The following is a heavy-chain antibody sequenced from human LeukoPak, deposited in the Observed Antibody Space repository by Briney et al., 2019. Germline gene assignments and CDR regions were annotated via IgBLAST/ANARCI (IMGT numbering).Heavy chain of an antibody. V-gene: IGHV3-23*01. D-gene: IGHD1-1*01. CDR3: AKCNLDNCREGFHI. Sequence: PGGSLRLSCAAAGFAFSRNALSWVRQAPGEGLDWVSSISVSSTTYCLDSVKGRFTISRDNSNNALFLQMNSLRAEDTALYYCAKCNLDNCREGFHIWGQGTMVTVSS. J-gene: IGHJ3*02. CDR2: ISVSSTT. CDR1: GFAFSRNA.